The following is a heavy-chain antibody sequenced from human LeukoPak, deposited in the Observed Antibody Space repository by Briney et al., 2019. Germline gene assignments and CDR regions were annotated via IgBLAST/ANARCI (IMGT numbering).Heavy chain of an antibody. D-gene: IGHD1-1*01. V-gene: IGHV1-18*01. CDR1: GYTFTSYG. Sequence: ASVKVSCKASGYTFTSYGISWVRQAPGQGLEWMGWISAYNGNTNYAQKLQGRVTMTTDTSTSTAYMELRSLRSDDTAVYYCAGSPPGGQLERRGWFDPWGQGTLVTVSS. CDR2: ISAYNGNT. J-gene: IGHJ5*02. CDR3: AGSPPGGQLERRGWFDP.